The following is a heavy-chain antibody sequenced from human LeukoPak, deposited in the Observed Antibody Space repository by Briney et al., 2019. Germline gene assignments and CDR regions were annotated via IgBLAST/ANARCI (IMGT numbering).Heavy chain of an antibody. D-gene: IGHD3-3*01. J-gene: IGHJ3*02. CDR1: GGSISIYY. CDR2: IYYSGST. V-gene: IGHV4-59*01. CDR3: ARGRFLDAFDI. Sequence: PSETLSLTCTVSGGSISIYYWSWRRQPPGKGLEWIGYIYYSGSTKYKPSLKSRVTISVDTSKNQFSLKLSSVTAADTAVYYCARGRFLDAFDIWGQGTMVTVSS.